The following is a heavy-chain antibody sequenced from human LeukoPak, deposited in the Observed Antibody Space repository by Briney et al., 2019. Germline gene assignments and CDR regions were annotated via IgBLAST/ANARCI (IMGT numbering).Heavy chain of an antibody. CDR1: GFTYSDYY. CDR2: ISSSSVYT. Sequence: GGSLRLSCTTSGFTYSDYYMSWIRQAPGKGLEWVSYISSSSVYTDYADSVKGRFTISRDNGKNSLFLQMNSLRAEDAAVYYCARGYSSDNWGQGTLVTVSS. J-gene: IGHJ4*02. D-gene: IGHD2-21*01. V-gene: IGHV3-11*06. CDR3: ARGYSSDN.